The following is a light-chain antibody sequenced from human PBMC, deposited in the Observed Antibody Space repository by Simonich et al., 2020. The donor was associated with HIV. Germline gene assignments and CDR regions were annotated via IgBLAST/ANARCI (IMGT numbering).Light chain of an antibody. V-gene: IGLV6-57*01. CDR2: EDN. Sequence: NFMLTQPHSVSESPGQTVNISCTCRSGSIANNNVQWYPQRPGSSPTTVIYEDNQRPSGVPDRFSGSIDSSSNSASLTISGLKTEDEADYYCQSYDSSSWVFGGGTKLTVL. CDR3: QSYDSSSWV. CDR1: SGSIANNN. J-gene: IGLJ3*02.